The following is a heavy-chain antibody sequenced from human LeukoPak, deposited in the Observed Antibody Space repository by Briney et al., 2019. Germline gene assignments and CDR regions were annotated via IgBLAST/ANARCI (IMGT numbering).Heavy chain of an antibody. CDR3: ARDPSYYDSSGYYYFDY. Sequence: SDSLSLTCTVSGGSISSSRYYWGWIRQPPVTGLAWIGGIYYSGSTYYNPSLKSRVTISVDTSKNQFSLKLSSVTAADTAVYYCARDPSYYDSSGYYYFDYWGQGTLVTVSS. J-gene: IGHJ4*02. CDR1: GGSISSSRYY. V-gene: IGHV4-39*07. D-gene: IGHD3-22*01. CDR2: IYYSGST.